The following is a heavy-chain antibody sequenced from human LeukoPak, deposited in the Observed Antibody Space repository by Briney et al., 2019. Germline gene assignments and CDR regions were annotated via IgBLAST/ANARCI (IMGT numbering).Heavy chain of an antibody. J-gene: IGHJ4*02. CDR3: AREESGGYFDY. V-gene: IGHV1-46*01. CDR2: SNPSGDGT. Sequence: GASVKVSCKSSGYTFTSYYMHWVRQAPGQGLEWMGVSNPSGDGTNYAQKFQGRVTMTRDTSTTTVYMELSSLRSEDTAVYYCAREESGGYFDYWGQGNLVTVSS. CDR1: GYTFTSYY. D-gene: IGHD2-8*02.